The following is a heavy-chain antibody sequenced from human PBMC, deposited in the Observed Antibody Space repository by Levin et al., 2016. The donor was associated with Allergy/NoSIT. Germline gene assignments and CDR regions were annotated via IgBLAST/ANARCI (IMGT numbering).Heavy chain of an antibody. CDR3: ARDLDPGLDIVLMVYGDRAGMDV. J-gene: IGHJ6*02. V-gene: IGHV3-48*04. CDR2: ISSSSSTI. D-gene: IGHD2-8*01. Sequence: WIRQPPGKGLEWVSYISSSSSTIYYADSVKGRFTISRDNAKNSLYLQMNSLRAEDTAVYYCARDLDPGLDIVLMVYGDRAGMDVWGQGTTVTVSS.